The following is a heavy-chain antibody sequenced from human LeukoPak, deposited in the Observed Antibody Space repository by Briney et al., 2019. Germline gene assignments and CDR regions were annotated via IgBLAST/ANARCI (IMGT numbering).Heavy chain of an antibody. D-gene: IGHD5-18*01. CDR2: ISTYNGDT. V-gene: IGHV1-18*01. J-gene: IGHJ4*03. CDR1: GYTFTTYG. Sequence: ASVTVSCKASGYTFTTYGISWLRQAPGQGPEWMGWISTYNGDTNYAQKFTGSVTLTTDTSTSTVYMELRSLRSDDTAVYYCARRGTVDTPMSNWEWWNSGHGTLGTVSS. CDR3: ARRGTVDTPMSNWEWWN.